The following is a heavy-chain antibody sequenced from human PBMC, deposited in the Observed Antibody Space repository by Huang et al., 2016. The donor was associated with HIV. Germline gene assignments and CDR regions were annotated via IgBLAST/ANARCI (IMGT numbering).Heavy chain of an antibody. V-gene: IGHV3-30*04. CDR3: ARSAVPGDGDWFDP. CDR2: IAYEGRNK. CDR1: GFTFTNYA. D-gene: IGHD6-19*01. J-gene: IGHJ5*02. Sequence: QVQLVESGGGLVQPGRSLRLSCAASGFTFTNYAIHWVRQAQGKGMAWVACIAYEGRNKFYADSVKGRFTISRDNSKSTLYLLMNSLRVDDTALYYCARSAVPGDGDWFDPWGQGTLVTVSS.